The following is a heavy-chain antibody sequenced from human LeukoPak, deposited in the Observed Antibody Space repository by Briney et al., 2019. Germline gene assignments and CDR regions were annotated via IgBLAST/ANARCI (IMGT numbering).Heavy chain of an antibody. CDR3: ARLAGSMNHLDY. V-gene: IGHV5-51*01. J-gene: IGHJ4*02. Sequence: GASLQISCKGSGYIFTSYWIGWVRQLPGKGLEWMGIIYPGDSDTRYSPSFQGQVTISADKSISTAYLQWSSLKASDTAMYYCARLAGSMNHLDYWGQGTLVTVSS. CDR2: IYPGDSDT. CDR1: GYIFTSYW. D-gene: IGHD1-14*01.